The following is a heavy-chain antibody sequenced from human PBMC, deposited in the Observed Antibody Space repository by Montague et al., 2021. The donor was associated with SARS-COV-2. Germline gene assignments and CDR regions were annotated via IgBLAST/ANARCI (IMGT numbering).Heavy chain of an antibody. CDR3: ARARQEVGNYFDP. D-gene: IGHD1-7*01. V-gene: IGHV4-39*07. CDR1: GGSMSTVNYY. CDR2: ISYSGAT. Sequence: SETLSLTCTVSGGSMSTVNYYWGWVRQTPGKGLDWVGSISYSGATYYNPSLETRVSISRDTSKSQFSLELRSVTAADTAVYYCARARQEVGNYFDPWGHGTLVTVSS. J-gene: IGHJ5*02.